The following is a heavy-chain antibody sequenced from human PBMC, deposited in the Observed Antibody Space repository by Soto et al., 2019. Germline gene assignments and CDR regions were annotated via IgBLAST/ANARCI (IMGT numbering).Heavy chain of an antibody. D-gene: IGHD6-6*01. CDR3: ARDGIEYSSSSPADY. J-gene: IGHJ4*02. V-gene: IGHV1-18*01. Sequence: ASVKVSCKASGYTFTSYGISWVRQAPGQGLEWMGWISAYNGNTNYAQKLQGRVTMTTDTSTSTAYMELRSLRSDDTAVYYCARDGIEYSSSSPADYWGQGTLVTVSS. CDR1: GYTFTSYG. CDR2: ISAYNGNT.